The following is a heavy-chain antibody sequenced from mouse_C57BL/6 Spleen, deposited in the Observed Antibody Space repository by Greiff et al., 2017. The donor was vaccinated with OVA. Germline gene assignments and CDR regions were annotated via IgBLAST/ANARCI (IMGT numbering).Heavy chain of an antibody. J-gene: IGHJ3*01. D-gene: IGHD1-1*02. CDR1: GYTFTDYY. CDR3: ARYGECPFAY. V-gene: IGHV1-26*01. CDR2: INPNDGGT. Sequence: EVQLQQSGPELVKPGASVKISCKASGYTFTDYYMNWVKQSHGKSLEWIGDINPNDGGTSYNQKFKGKATLTVDKSSSTVYMELRSLTSEDSAVYYCARYGECPFAYWGQGTLVTVSA.